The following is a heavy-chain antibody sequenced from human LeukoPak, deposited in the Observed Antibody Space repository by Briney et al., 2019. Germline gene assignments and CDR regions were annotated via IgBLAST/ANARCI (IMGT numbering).Heavy chain of an antibody. V-gene: IGHV4-59*01. CDR2: ISSHGNT. CDR1: GGSIGSDY. Sequence: PSETLSLTCTVSGGSIGSDYWSWIRQPPGQALEWIGYISSHGNTNYNPSLKSRVTISVDTSKNQFSLSLSSVTAADTALYYCSREHDRGDFDYWGLGTLVTVSS. D-gene: IGHD1-14*01. J-gene: IGHJ4*02. CDR3: SREHDRGDFDY.